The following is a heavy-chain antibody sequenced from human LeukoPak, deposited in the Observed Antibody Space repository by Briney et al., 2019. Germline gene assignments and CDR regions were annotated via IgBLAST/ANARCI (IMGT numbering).Heavy chain of an antibody. J-gene: IGHJ4*02. Sequence: SETLSLTCTVSGGSISSYYWSWVRQPPGKGLEWIGYIYYSGSTNYNPSLKSRVTISVDTSKNQFSLKLSSVTATDTAVYYCARHSTASGYLNYFDYWGQGTLVTVSS. CDR3: ARHSTASGYLNYFDY. CDR1: GGSISSYY. V-gene: IGHV4-59*08. D-gene: IGHD1-1*01. CDR2: IYYSGST.